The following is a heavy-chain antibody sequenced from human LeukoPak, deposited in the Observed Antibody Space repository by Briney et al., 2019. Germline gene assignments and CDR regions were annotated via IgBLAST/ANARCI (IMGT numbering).Heavy chain of an antibody. J-gene: IGHJ4*02. Sequence: GASVKVSCKASGYTFTGYYMHWVRQAPGQGLEWMGRINPNSGGTNHAQKFQGRVTMTRDTSISTAYMELSRLRSDDTAVYYCARGTYYYDSSGYFNYWGQGTLVTVSS. CDR1: GYTFTGYY. V-gene: IGHV1-2*06. CDR3: ARGTYYYDSSGYFNY. D-gene: IGHD3-22*01. CDR2: INPNSGGT.